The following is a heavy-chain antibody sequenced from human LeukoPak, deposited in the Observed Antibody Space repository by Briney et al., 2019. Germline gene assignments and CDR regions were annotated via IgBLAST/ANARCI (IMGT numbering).Heavy chain of an antibody. CDR1: GFTFSSYE. V-gene: IGHV3-48*03. Sequence: PGGSLRLSCAASGFTFSSYEMNWVRQAPGKGLEWVSYISSSGSTIYYADSVKGRFTISRDNAKNSLYLQMNSLRAEDTAVYYCARGRGGVRGRYYYYYMDVWGKGTTVTISS. CDR2: ISSSGSTI. D-gene: IGHD3-16*01. CDR3: ARGRGGVRGRYYYYYMDV. J-gene: IGHJ6*03.